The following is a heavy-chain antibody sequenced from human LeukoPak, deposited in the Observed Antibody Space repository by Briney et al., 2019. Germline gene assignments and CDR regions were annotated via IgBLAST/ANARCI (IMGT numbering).Heavy chain of an antibody. CDR2: ISSSGSTI. CDR3: AKERSRSSILTGYYDDY. J-gene: IGHJ4*02. D-gene: IGHD3-9*01. CDR1: GFTFSDYY. Sequence: PGGSLRLSCAASGFTFSDYYMSWIRQAPGKGLEWVSYISSSGSTIYYADSVKGRFTISRDNAKNSLYLQMNSLRAEDTAVYYCAKERSRSSILTGYYDDYWGQGTLVTVSS. V-gene: IGHV3-11*01.